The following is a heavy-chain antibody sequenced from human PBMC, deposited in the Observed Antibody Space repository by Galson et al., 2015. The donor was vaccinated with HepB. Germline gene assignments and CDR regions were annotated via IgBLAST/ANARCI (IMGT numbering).Heavy chain of an antibody. CDR2: ISPDDSDA. CDR1: GFAFTSYW. J-gene: IGHJ4*02. CDR3: VRSYYFDSGTFDM. D-gene: IGHD3-22*01. Sequence: QSGAEVKKPGESLKISCKGSGFAFTSYWIGWVRQMPGRGLEWMGIISPDDSDAKYSPSFQGQVTMSVDKSISTAYLQWSRLKASDTAMYCCVRSYYFDSGTFDMWGQGSLVTVSS. V-gene: IGHV5-51*03.